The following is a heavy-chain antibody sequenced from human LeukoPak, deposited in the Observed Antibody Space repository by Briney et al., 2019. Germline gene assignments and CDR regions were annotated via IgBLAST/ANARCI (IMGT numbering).Heavy chain of an antibody. CDR3: AKPAYGTYLCFEY. D-gene: IGHD1-1*01. Sequence: PGGSLRLSCAASGFTFSRYAMSWVRQAPGKGLEWVSAISGSGAITYYAESVKGRFTISRDNSKNTLYLHMNALRAEDTPVYYCAKPAYGTYLCFEYWGQGTLVTVSS. CDR1: GFTFSRYA. CDR2: ISGSGAIT. V-gene: IGHV3-23*01. J-gene: IGHJ4*02.